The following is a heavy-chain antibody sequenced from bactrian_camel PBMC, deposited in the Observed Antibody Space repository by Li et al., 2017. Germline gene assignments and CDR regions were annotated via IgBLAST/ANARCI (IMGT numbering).Heavy chain of an antibody. CDR3: AAYPEWRPLIDDGGTPSELGFDY. J-gene: IGHJ4*01. CDR1: TSIFC. CDR2: IFRPSGET. D-gene: IGHD5*01. Sequence: HVQLVESGGGSVQAGGSLRLSCGASTSIFCVGWFRQAPGKEREGVAHIFRPSGETYYADSVKGRFVISRDNAQNTIYLQMNSLKPEDTAVYYCAAYPEWRPLIDDGGTPSELGFDYWGQGTQVTVS. V-gene: IGHV3S63*01.